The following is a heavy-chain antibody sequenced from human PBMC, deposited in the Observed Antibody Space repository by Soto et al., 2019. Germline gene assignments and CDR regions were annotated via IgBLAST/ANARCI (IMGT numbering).Heavy chain of an antibody. CDR2: IFWDDDK. V-gene: IGHV2-5*02. CDR3: AHKSRGYAYYFDQ. Sequence: QITLKESGATLVKPTQTLTLTCSFSGFSLSTRGVGVGWSRQPPVKALEWLALIFWDDDKWYSPSLRSRRTITEDTTNNQVVLTMTNRVPVDTATYYCAHKSRGYAYYFDQWGQGTLVTVSS. J-gene: IGHJ4*02. CDR1: GFSLSTRGVG. D-gene: IGHD5-12*01.